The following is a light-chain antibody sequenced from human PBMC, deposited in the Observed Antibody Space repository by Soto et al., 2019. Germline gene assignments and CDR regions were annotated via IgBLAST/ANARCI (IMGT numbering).Light chain of an antibody. CDR1: SSDVGAYNL. V-gene: IGLV2-23*01. CDR3: CSYAGSRTFV. CDR2: EGN. Sequence: QSALTQPASVSGSPEQSITISCTGTSSDVGAYNLVSWYQQHPGKAPRLIIYEGNKRPSGISHRFSGSKSDNTASLTISGLRAEDEAHYHCCSYAGSRTFVFGGRTKLTVL. J-gene: IGLJ3*02.